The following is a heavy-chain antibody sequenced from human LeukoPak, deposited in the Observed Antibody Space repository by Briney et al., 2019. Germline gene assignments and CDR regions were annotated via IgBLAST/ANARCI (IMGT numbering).Heavy chain of an antibody. Sequence: SQTLSLTCAILGDSVSSNNAAWNWIRQSPSRGLEWLGRTYYRSKWYNDYAESVKSRITINPDTSKNQFSLQLNSVTPEDTAVYYCTRDEQWLVYFDYWGQGTLVTVSS. J-gene: IGHJ4*02. CDR2: TYYRSKWYN. CDR3: TRDEQWLVYFDY. D-gene: IGHD6-19*01. CDR1: GDSVSSNNAA. V-gene: IGHV6-1*01.